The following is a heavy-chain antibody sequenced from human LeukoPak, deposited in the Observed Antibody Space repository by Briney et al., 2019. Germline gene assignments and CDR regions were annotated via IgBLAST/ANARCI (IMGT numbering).Heavy chain of an antibody. CDR3: TRVSTTDDY. V-gene: IGHV3-74*01. J-gene: IGHJ4*02. D-gene: IGHD2/OR15-2a*01. CDR1: GFAFSRYW. CDR2: INSDGRSA. Sequence: GGSLRLSCAASGFAFSRYWMHWVRQAPGKGLVWVSRINSDGRSAVYADSVKGRFTISRDNAKNTLYLQMDSLRAEDTAVYYCTRVSTTDDYWGQGTLVTASS.